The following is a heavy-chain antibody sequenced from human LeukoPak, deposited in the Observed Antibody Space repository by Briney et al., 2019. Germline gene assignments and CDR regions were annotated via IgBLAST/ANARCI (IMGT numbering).Heavy chain of an antibody. CDR3: ARSARSRDGYNVPY. CDR2: INPNSGGT. CDR1: GYTFTGYY. J-gene: IGHJ4*02. V-gene: IGHV1-2*02. D-gene: IGHD5-24*01. Sequence: GASVKVSCKASGYTFTGYYMHWVRQAPGQGLEWMGWINPNSGGTNYAQKFQGRVTMTRDTSISTAYMELSRLRSDDTAVYYCARSARSRDGYNVPYWGQGTLVTVSS.